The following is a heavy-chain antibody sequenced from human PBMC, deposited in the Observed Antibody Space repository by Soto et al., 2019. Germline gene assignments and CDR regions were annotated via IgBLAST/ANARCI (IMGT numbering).Heavy chain of an antibody. V-gene: IGHV1-46*01. CDR2: INPSGGST. CDR1: GYTFTSYY. Sequence: ASVKVSCKASGYTFTSYYMHWVRQAPGQGLEWMGIINPSGGSTSYAQKFQGRVTMTRDTSTSTVYMELSSLRSEDTAVYYCARDYDGSGCAADYFDYWGQGTLVTVSS. CDR3: ARDYDGSGCAADYFDY. J-gene: IGHJ4*02. D-gene: IGHD6-19*01.